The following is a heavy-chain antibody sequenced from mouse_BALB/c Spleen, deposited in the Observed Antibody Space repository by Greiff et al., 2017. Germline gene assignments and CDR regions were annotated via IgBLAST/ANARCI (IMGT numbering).Heavy chain of an antibody. V-gene: IGHV5-6-5*01. CDR2: ISSGGST. CDR1: GFTFSSYA. D-gene: IGHD2-14*01. Sequence: EVKLMESGGGLVKPGGSLKLSCAASGFTFSSYAMSWVRQTPEKRLEWVASISSGGSTYYPDSVKGRFTISRDNAKNTLYLQMSSLKSEDTAMYYCARHRYDPYYFDYWGQGTTLTVSS. J-gene: IGHJ2*01. CDR3: ARHRYDPYYFDY.